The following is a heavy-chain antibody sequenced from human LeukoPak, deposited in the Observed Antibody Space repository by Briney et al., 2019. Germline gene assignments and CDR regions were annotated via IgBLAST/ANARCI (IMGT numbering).Heavy chain of an antibody. CDR3: ASKTDTAMVGDAFDI. CDR1: GFTFSTYG. V-gene: IGHV3-30*02. Sequence: GSLRLSCAASGFTFSTYGMHWVRQAPGRGLEWVAFIRHDGSDKYYADSVKGRFTISRDNSKNTLYLQMNSLRAEDTAVYYCASKTDTAMVGDAFDIWGQGTMVTVSS. CDR2: IRHDGSDK. D-gene: IGHD5-18*01. J-gene: IGHJ3*02.